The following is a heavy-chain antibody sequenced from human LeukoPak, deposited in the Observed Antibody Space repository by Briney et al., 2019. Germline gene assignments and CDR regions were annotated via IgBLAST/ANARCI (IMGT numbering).Heavy chain of an antibody. CDR3: ARDGHWCSGGSCPYYYYGMDV. CDR1: RFTFSSYE. CDR2: ISSSGSTI. D-gene: IGHD2-15*01. V-gene: IGHV3-48*03. Sequence: GGSLRLSCSASRFTFSSYEMNWVRQAPGKGLEWVSYISSSGSTIYYADCVKGRFTISRDNAKNSLYLQMNSLRAEDTAVYYCARDGHWCSGGSCPYYYYGMDVWGQGTTVTVSS. J-gene: IGHJ6*02.